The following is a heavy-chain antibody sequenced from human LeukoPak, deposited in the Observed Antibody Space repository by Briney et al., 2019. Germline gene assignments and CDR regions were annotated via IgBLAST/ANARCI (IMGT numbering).Heavy chain of an antibody. D-gene: IGHD6-13*01. CDR3: AKDLRQQLALDY. Sequence: GGSLRLSCAASGFTFSSYWMSWVRQAPGKGLEWVANIKQDGSEKYYVDSVKGRFTISRDNSKNTLYLQMNSLRAEDTAVYYCAKDLRQQLALDYWGQGTLVTVSS. CDR2: IKQDGSEK. J-gene: IGHJ4*02. CDR1: GFTFSSYW. V-gene: IGHV3-7*01.